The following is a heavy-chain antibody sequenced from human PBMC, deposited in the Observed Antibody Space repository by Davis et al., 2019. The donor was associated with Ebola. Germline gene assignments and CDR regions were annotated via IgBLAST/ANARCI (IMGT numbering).Heavy chain of an antibody. J-gene: IGHJ6*02. V-gene: IGHV3-23*01. D-gene: IGHD2-21*02. Sequence: GESLKISCAASGFTFSSYAMSWVRQAPGKGLEWVSAISGSGGSTYYAESVKGRFTISRDNSKNTLYLQMNSLRAEDTAIYYCAKAYGDYYYYYAMDVWGQGTTVTVSS. CDR2: ISGSGGST. CDR3: AKAYGDYYYYYAMDV. CDR1: GFTFSSYA.